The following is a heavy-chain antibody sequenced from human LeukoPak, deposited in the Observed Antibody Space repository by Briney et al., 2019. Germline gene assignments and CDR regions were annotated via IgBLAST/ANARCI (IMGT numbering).Heavy chain of an antibody. CDR3: ARGPYGDYVDAFDI. CDR2: ISSSSTTI. J-gene: IGHJ3*02. V-gene: IGHV3-48*02. CDR1: GFTFSSYT. Sequence: GGSLRPSCAASGFTFSSYTMDWVRQAPGKGLEWVSYISSSSTTIYYADSVKGRFTISRDNAKNSLYLQMNGLRDEDTAVYYCARGPYGDYVDAFDIWGQGTMVTVSS. D-gene: IGHD4-17*01.